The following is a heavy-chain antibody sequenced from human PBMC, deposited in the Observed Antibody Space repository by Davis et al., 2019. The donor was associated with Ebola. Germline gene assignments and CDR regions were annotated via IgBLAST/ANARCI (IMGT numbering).Heavy chain of an antibody. D-gene: IGHD4-17*01. V-gene: IGHV3-9*01. CDR3: ARLYGDSAFDY. CDR2: ISWNSGSI. J-gene: IGHJ4*02. Sequence: SLKISCAASGFTFDDCAMHWVRQAPGKGLEWVSGISWNSGSIGYADSVKGRFTISRDNAKNSLYLQMNSLRAEDTAVYYCARLYGDSAFDYWGQGTLVTVSS. CDR1: GFTFDDCA.